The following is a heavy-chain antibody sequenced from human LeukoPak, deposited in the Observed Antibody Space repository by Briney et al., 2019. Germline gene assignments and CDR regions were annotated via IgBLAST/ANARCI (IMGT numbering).Heavy chain of an antibody. D-gene: IGHD3-10*01. CDR3: ARSPSGVRGVIDY. V-gene: IGHV3-30*03. CDR1: GGSFSGYY. J-gene: IGHJ4*02. CDR2: ISYDGSNK. Sequence: LSLTCAVYGGSFSGYYWSWIRQPPGKGLEWVAVISYDGSNKYYADSVKGRFTISRDNSKNTLYLQMNSLRAEDTAVYYCARSPSGVRGVIDYWGQGTLVTVSS.